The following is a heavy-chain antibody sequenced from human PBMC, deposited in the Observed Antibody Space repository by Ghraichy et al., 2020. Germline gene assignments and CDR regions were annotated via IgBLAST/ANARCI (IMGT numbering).Heavy chain of an antibody. CDR2: IYYSGST. CDR3: ASTIAVAGPLNWFDP. Sequence: SETLSLTCTVSGGSISSYYWSWIRQPPGKGLEWIGYIYYSGSTNYNPSLKSRVTISVDTSKNQFSLKLSSVTAADTAVYYCASTIAVAGPLNWFDPWGQGTLVTVSS. CDR1: GGSISSYY. D-gene: IGHD6-19*01. V-gene: IGHV4-59*01. J-gene: IGHJ5*02.